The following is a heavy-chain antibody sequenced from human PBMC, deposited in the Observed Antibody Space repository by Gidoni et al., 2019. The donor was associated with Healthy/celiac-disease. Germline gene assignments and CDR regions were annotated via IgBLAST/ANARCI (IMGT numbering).Heavy chain of an antibody. V-gene: IGHV4-59*01. Sequence: QVQLQESGPGLVKPSETLSLTSTVSGGSISSYYWSWIRQPPGKGLEWIGYIYYSGSTNYNPSLKSRVTISVDTSKNQFSLKLSSVTAADTAVYYCASGMVRGAPPYYFDYWGQGTLVTVSS. CDR3: ASGMVRGAPPYYFDY. CDR1: GGSISSYY. CDR2: IYYSGST. D-gene: IGHD3-10*01. J-gene: IGHJ4*02.